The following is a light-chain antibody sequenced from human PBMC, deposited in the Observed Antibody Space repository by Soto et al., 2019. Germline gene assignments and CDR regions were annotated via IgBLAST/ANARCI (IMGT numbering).Light chain of an antibody. Sequence: EIVMTQSPAPLSVSPGGSATLSCRASQIVSTNLAWYQQKPGQAPRLLFYGASSRATGIPDRFSRSGSGTDFSLTISRLEPEDFAVYDCQQYGSSPWTFGQGTKVDI. CDR3: QQYGSSPWT. J-gene: IGKJ1*01. CDR1: QIVSTN. V-gene: IGKV3-20*01. CDR2: GAS.